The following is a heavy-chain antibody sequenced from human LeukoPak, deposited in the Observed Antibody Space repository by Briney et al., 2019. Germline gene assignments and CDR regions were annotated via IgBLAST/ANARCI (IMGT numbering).Heavy chain of an antibody. D-gene: IGHD3-22*01. CDR2: ISAYNGKT. V-gene: IGHV1-18*01. CDR3: ARTYYDSSGYRLFEY. J-gene: IGHJ4*02. Sequence: ASVKVSCKASGYTFTNYGISWVRQAPGQGLEWMGWISAYNGKTNYPQKLQGRVTMSTDTSTSTAYMELRSLRSDDTAVYYCARTYYDSSGYRLFEYWGQGTLVTVPS. CDR1: GYTFTNYG.